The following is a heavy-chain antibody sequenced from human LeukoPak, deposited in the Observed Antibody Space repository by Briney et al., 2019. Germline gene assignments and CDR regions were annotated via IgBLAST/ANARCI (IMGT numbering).Heavy chain of an antibody. CDR3: ARDDFWSGYAGSHYMDV. CDR1: GYTFTGYY. CDR2: INPNSGGT. J-gene: IGHJ6*03. Sequence: GASVKVSCKASGYTFTGYYMHWVRQAPGQGLEGMGWINPNSGGTNYAQKFQGRVTMTRDTSISTAYMELSRLRSDDTAVYYCARDDFWSGYAGSHYMDVWGKGTTVTVSS. D-gene: IGHD3-3*01. V-gene: IGHV1-2*02.